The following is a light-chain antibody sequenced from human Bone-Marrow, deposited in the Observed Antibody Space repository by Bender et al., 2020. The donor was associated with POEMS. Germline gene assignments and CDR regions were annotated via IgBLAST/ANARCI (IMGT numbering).Light chain of an antibody. CDR3: CSYAGSYTV. CDR1: SSDVGSYNL. Sequence: QSALTQPASVSGSPGQSIIISCSGSSSDVGSYNLVSWYQHHPGQAPKLMIYGVTQRPSGVSDRFSGSKSGHTASLTISGLQTEDEAAYYCCSYAGSYTVFGGGTKLTVL. J-gene: IGLJ3*02. V-gene: IGLV2-23*02. CDR2: GVT.